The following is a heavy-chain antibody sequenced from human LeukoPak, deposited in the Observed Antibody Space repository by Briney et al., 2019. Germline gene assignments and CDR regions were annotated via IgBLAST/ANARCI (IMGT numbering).Heavy chain of an antibody. CDR3: AREAGSWDTETSYYFDF. CDR1: GGSISNYY. J-gene: IGHJ4*02. CDR2: IYPGGIS. Sequence: SETLSLTCTASGGSISNYYWSWIRQPAGKGLEWIGRIYPGGISSYNPSLKSRVTMSVDTSKNQFSLTLSSVTAADTAVYYWAREAGSWDTETSYYFDFWGQGTLVTVSS. D-gene: IGHD6-13*01. V-gene: IGHV4-4*07.